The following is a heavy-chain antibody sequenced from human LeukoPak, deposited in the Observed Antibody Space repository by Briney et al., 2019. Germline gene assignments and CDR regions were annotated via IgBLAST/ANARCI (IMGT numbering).Heavy chain of an antibody. D-gene: IGHD2-2*01. Sequence: SETLSLTCTVSGGSISSSSYYWGWIRQPPGTGLEWIGSIYYSGSTYYNPSLKSRVTISVDTSKNQFSLKLSSVTAADTAVYYCARYCSSTSCYGGDYWGQGTLVTVSS. CDR3: ARYCSSTSCYGGDY. V-gene: IGHV4-39*01. CDR1: GGSISSSSYY. CDR2: IYYSGST. J-gene: IGHJ4*02.